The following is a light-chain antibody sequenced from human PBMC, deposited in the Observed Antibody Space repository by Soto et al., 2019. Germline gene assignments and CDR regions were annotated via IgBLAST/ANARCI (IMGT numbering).Light chain of an antibody. J-gene: IGLJ2*01. V-gene: IGLV1-40*01. CDR1: SSNIGAGYD. Sequence: QSVLTQPPSVSGAPGQRVTISCTGSSSNIGAGYDVPWYQQLPGTAPKLLIYGNSNRPSGVPDRFSGSKSGTSASLVITGLQAEDEADYYCQSYDSSLSGSGGVFGGGTQLTVL. CDR3: QSYDSSLSGSGGV. CDR2: GNS.